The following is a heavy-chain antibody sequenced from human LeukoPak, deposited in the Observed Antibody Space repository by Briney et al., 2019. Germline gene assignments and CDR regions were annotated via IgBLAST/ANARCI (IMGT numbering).Heavy chain of an antibody. V-gene: IGHV3-7*01. D-gene: IGHD1-1*01. CDR2: IKQDGSEK. CDR3: ARGGSVGND. Sequence: GGSLRLSCAASGFTFSSYWTSWVRQAPGKGLEWVANIKQDGSEKDYVDSVKGRFTISRDNAKNSLYLQMNSLRVEDTAVYYCARGGSVGNDWGQGTLVTVSS. J-gene: IGHJ4*02. CDR1: GFTFSSYW.